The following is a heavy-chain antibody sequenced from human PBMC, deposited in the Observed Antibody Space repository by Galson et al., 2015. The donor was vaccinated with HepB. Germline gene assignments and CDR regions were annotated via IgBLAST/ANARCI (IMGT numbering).Heavy chain of an antibody. V-gene: IGHV3-33*01. CDR1: GFTFSSYG. CDR2: IWYDGSNK. J-gene: IGHJ6*03. Sequence: SLRLSCAASGFTFSSYGMHWVRQAPGKGLEWVAVIWYDGSNKYYADSVKGRFTISRDNSKNTLYLQMNSLRAEDTAVYYCARDPGGGGWQWLVRYYYYYMDVWGKGTTVTVSS. D-gene: IGHD6-19*01. CDR3: ARDPGGGGWQWLVRYYYYYMDV.